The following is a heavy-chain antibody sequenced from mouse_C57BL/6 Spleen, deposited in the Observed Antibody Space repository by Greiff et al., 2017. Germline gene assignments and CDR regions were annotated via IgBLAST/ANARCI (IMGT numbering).Heavy chain of an antibody. Sequence: QVQLKQPGAELVKPGASVKLSCKASGYTFTSYWMHWVKQRPGQGLEWIGMIHPNSGSTNYNEKFKSKATLTVDKSSSTAYMQLSSLTSEDSAVYYCARAHGRRYLDYWGQGTTLTVSS. CDR1: GYTFTSYW. D-gene: IGHD1-1*01. CDR2: IHPNSGST. CDR3: ARAHGRRYLDY. V-gene: IGHV1-64*01. J-gene: IGHJ2*01.